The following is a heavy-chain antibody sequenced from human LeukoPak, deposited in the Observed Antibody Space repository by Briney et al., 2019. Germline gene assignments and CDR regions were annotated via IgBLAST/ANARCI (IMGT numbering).Heavy chain of an antibody. J-gene: IGHJ3*02. CDR3: ASLDARITIFGVVTHDAFDI. D-gene: IGHD3-3*01. Sequence: GGSLRLSCAASGFTFSSYSMNWVRQAPGKGLEWVSSISSSSSYIYYADSVKGRFTISRDNAKNSLYLQMNSLRAEDTAVYYCASLDARITIFGVVTHDAFDIWGQGTMVTVSS. CDR2: ISSSSSYI. CDR1: GFTFSSYS. V-gene: IGHV3-21*01.